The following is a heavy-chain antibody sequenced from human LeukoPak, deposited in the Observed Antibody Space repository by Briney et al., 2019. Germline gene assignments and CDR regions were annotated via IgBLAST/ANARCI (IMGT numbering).Heavy chain of an antibody. Sequence: GASVKVSCKASGYTFTSYDINWVRQATGQGLEWMGWMNPNSGNTGYAQKFQGRVTMTRNTSISTAYMELRSLRSDDTAVYYCARDHVVHYYDSSGYYFDYWGQGTLVTVSS. V-gene: IGHV1-8*01. CDR1: GYTFTSYD. CDR3: ARDHVVHYYDSSGYYFDY. D-gene: IGHD3-22*01. CDR2: MNPNSGNT. J-gene: IGHJ4*02.